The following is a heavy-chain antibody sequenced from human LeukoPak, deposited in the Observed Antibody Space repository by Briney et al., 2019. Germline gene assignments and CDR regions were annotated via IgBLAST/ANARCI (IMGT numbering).Heavy chain of an antibody. J-gene: IGHJ6*03. Sequence: VGSLRLSCAASGFTFSSYWMHWVRQAPGKGLVWVLRINSDGSSTSYADSVKGRFTISRDNAKNTLYLQMNSLRAEDTAVYYCARSVTETRKKNYYYMDVWGKGTTVTISS. D-gene: IGHD3-16*02. CDR2: INSDGSST. V-gene: IGHV3-74*01. CDR3: ARSVTETRKKNYYYMDV. CDR1: GFTFSSYW.